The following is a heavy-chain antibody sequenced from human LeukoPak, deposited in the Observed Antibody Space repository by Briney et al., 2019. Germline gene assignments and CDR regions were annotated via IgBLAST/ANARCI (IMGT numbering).Heavy chain of an antibody. Sequence: ASVKVSCKASGYTFTSYALHWVRQDPGQRLEWMGWINAGNGNTKYSQKFQGRVTITRDTSASTAYMELSSLRSEDTAIYYCARVKPCTTNTCYAGFDYWGQGTLVTVSS. CDR1: GYTFTSYA. CDR2: INAGNGNT. J-gene: IGHJ4*02. V-gene: IGHV1-3*01. CDR3: ARVKPCTTNTCYAGFDY. D-gene: IGHD2-2*01.